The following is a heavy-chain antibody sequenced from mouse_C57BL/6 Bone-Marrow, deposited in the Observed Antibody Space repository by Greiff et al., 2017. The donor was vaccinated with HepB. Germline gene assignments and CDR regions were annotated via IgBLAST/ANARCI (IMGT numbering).Heavy chain of an antibody. CDR2: IYPGSGST. V-gene: IGHV1-55*01. D-gene: IGHD2-4*01. CDR1: GYTFTSYW. J-gene: IGHJ3*01. Sequence: QVHVKQSGAELVKPGASVKMSCKASGYTFTSYWITWVKQRPGQGLEWIGDIYPGSGSTNYNEKFKSKATLTVDTSSSTAYMQLSSLTSEDSAVYYCARRVYDYDWFAYWGQGTLVTVSA. CDR3: ARRVYDYDWFAY.